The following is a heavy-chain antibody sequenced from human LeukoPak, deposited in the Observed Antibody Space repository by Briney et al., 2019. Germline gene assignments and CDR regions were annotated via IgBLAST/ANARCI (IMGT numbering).Heavy chain of an antibody. CDR1: GFNFSTFG. D-gene: IGHD2-21*01. CDR3: ARDCRPNCSSKNCYPPSS. J-gene: IGHJ4*02. CDR2: IGRDGNKK. Sequence: GGSLRLSCAASGFNFSTFGIHWVRQAPGKGLEWVTFIGRDGNKKYYVDSVKGRFTVSRDNYKNMVYLQLNSLKSDDVATYYCARDCRPNCSSKNCYPPSSWGQGTKVTVSS. V-gene: IGHV3-30*02.